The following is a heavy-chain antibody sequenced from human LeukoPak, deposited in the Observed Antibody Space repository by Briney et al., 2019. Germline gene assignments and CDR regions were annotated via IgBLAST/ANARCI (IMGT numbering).Heavy chain of an antibody. Sequence: GGSRRLSCAASGFTFSSYAMSWVRQAPGKGLEGVSAIRGSGGSTYYADSVKGRFTISRDNSRDTLYLQMNSLRAEDTAVYYCAKGYYDYVWGSYYFDYWGQGTLVTVSS. D-gene: IGHD3-16*01. CDR2: IRGSGGST. CDR1: GFTFSSYA. CDR3: AKGYYDYVWGSYYFDY. V-gene: IGHV3-23*01. J-gene: IGHJ4*02.